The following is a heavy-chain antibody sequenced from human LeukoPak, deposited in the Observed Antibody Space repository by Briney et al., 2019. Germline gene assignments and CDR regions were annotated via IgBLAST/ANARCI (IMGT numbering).Heavy chain of an antibody. J-gene: IGHJ5*02. CDR3: GASSGPNWFDP. Sequence: GGSLRLSCAASGFTFSNYWMNWVRQAPGKGLVWVSRINSDGGSASYADSVKGRFTISRDNAKNTLYLQMNSLRVEDTAVYYCGASSGPNWFDPWGQGTLITVSS. CDR1: GFTFSNYW. CDR2: INSDGGSA. V-gene: IGHV3-74*01. D-gene: IGHD3-22*01.